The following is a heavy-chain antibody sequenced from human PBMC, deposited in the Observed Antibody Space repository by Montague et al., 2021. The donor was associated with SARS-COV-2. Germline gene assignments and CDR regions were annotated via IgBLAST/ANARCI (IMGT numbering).Heavy chain of an antibody. CDR1: GYSISSDYY. CDR3: ARGSWGLRRFDGGFDY. CDR2: IYRSGST. Sequence: SETLSLTCTVSGYSISSDYYWCWIRQPPGKGLEWIGSIYRSGSTYYNPSLKSRVTISVDTSKNHFSLRLTSVSAAETDVYYCARGSWGLRRFDGGFDYWGQGSLVTVSS. V-gene: IGHV4-38-2*02. D-gene: IGHD3-16*01. J-gene: IGHJ4*02.